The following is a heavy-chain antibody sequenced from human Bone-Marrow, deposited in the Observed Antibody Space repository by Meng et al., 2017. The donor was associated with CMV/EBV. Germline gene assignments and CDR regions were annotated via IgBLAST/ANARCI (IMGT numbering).Heavy chain of an antibody. V-gene: IGHV3-23*03. CDR3: AKADKPSYSYGQRPFDD. CDR1: GFTFSNYA. J-gene: IGHJ4*02. Sequence: GGSLRLSCAASGFTFSNYAMSWVRQAPGKGLEWVSVIYSGGSSTYYADSVKGRFTISRDNSKNTLYLQMNSLRAEDTAVYYCAKADKPSYSYGQRPFDDWGQGTLVTVSS. CDR2: IYSGGSST. D-gene: IGHD5-18*01.